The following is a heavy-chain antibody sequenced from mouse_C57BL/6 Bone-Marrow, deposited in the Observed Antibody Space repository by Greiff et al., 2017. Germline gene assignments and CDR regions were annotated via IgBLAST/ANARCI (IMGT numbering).Heavy chain of an antibody. Sequence: EVKLVESGGDLVKPGGSLKLSCAASGFTFSSYGMSWVRQTPDKRLEWVATISSGGSYTYYPDSVKGRFTLSRDNATNTLYLQMSVLKSEDTAMYYCARQRQYYGSSYLYYFDYWGQGTTLTVSS. J-gene: IGHJ2*01. V-gene: IGHV5-6*01. D-gene: IGHD1-1*01. CDR2: ISSGGSYT. CDR3: ARQRQYYGSSYLYYFDY. CDR1: GFTFSSYG.